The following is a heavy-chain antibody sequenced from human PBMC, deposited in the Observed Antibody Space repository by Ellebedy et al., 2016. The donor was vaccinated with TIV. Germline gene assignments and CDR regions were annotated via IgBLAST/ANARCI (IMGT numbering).Heavy chain of an antibody. J-gene: IGHJ3*02. Sequence: ASVKVSXXASGYTFTSYDINWVRQATGQGLEWMGWMNPNSGNTGYAQKFQGRVTMTRDTSTSTVYMELSSLRSEDTAVYYCARGSYYDAFDIWGQGTMVTVSS. V-gene: IGHV1-8*01. CDR3: ARGSYYDAFDI. D-gene: IGHD3-10*01. CDR2: MNPNSGNT. CDR1: GYTFTSYD.